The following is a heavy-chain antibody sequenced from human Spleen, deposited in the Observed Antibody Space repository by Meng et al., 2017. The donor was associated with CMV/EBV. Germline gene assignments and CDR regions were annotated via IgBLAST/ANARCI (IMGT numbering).Heavy chain of an antibody. CDR2: ISWHTGNI. CDR3: ARFNRPGLVSDLYYNSNYYYYFDS. CDR1: GFTFSSYE. J-gene: IGHJ4*02. D-gene: IGHD3-22*01. Sequence: GGSLRLSCAASGFTFSSYEMNWVRQAPGKGLEWISGISWHTGNIDYADSVKGRFTISRDNAKNSLYLQMNSLRTEDTALYYCARFNRPGLVSDLYYNSNYYYYFDSWGQGTRVTVSS. V-gene: IGHV3-9*01.